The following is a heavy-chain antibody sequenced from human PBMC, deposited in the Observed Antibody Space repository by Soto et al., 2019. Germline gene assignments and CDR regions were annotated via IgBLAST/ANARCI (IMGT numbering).Heavy chain of an antibody. V-gene: IGHV4-34*01. CDR3: ARYCSGGSCYGDY. J-gene: IGHJ4*02. D-gene: IGHD2-15*01. Sequence: SETLSLTCAVYGGSFSGYYWSWIRQPPGKGLEWIGEINHSGSTNYNPSLKSRVTISVDTSKNQFSLKLSSVTAADAAVYYCARYCSGGSCYGDYWGQGTLVTVSS. CDR1: GGSFSGYY. CDR2: INHSGST.